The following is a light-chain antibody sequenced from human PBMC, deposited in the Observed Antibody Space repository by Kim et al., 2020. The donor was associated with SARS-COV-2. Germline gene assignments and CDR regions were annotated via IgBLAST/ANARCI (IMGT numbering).Light chain of an antibody. CDR2: GKN. CDR1: SLRSYY. Sequence: SSELTQDPAVSVALGQTVRITCQGDSLRSYYASWYQQKPGQAPVLVIYGKNNRPSGIPDRFSGSSSGNTASLTITGAQAEDEADYYCTSRDSSGNSWVFG. V-gene: IGLV3-19*01. CDR3: TSRDSSGNSWV. J-gene: IGLJ3*02.